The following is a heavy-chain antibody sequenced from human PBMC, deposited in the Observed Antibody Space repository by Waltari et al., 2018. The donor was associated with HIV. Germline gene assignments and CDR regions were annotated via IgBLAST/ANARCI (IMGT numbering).Heavy chain of an antibody. V-gene: IGHV3-7*01. CDR2: IKQDGSEK. D-gene: IGHD1-26*01. J-gene: IGHJ4*02. Sequence: EGQLVESGGVLVQPWGSLRLSCAAPGLTFSSSLRSWIRQAPGKGLEWVANIKQDGSEKYYVDSVKGRFTISRDNAKNSLYLQMNSLRAEDTAVYFCARRRGSYCLDYWGQGTLVTVSS. CDR3: ARRRGSYCLDY. CDR1: GLTFSSSL.